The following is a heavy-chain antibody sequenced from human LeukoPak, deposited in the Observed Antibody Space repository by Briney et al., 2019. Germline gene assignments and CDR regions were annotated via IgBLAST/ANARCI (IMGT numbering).Heavy chain of an antibody. V-gene: IGHV3-30*02. CDR2: IRYGGSNK. J-gene: IGHJ4*02. Sequence: GGSLRLSSAASGFTFSSYGMHWVPQAPGKGRVWGAFIRYGGSNKYYADSVKGRFTISRDNSKNTLYLQMNSLRAEDTAVYYCAKDLFPYYDILTGPGDYWGQGTLVTVSS. CDR1: GFTFSSYG. CDR3: AKDLFPYYDILTGPGDY. D-gene: IGHD3-9*01.